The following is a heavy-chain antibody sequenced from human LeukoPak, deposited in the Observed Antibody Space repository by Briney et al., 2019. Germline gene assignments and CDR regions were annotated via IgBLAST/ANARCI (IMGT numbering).Heavy chain of an antibody. CDR3: ARRWDYTRAFDI. V-gene: IGHV3-23*01. CDR2: ISGSGGTT. D-gene: IGHD4-11*01. J-gene: IGHJ3*02. Sequence: GGSLRLSCAASGFTFSSYAMSWVRQAPGKGLEWVSGISGSGGTTYYADSVKGRFTISRDNSKSTLYLQMNSLRAEDTAVYYCARRWDYTRAFDIWGQGTMVTVSS. CDR1: GFTFSSYA.